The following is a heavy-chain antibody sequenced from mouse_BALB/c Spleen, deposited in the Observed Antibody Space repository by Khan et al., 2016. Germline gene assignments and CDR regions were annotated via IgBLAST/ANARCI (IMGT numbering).Heavy chain of an antibody. J-gene: IGHJ3*01. CDR2: INTETGEP. D-gene: IGHD1-1*01. CDR3: APITTVPFAK. CDR1: GYTFTDYS. Sequence: QIQLVQSGPELKKPGETVKISCKASGYTFTDYSMHWVKQAPGKGLKWMGWINTETGEPTYADDFKGRFAFSLETSASTAYLQINNLKNEDTATXHSAPITTVPFAKWSQGTLITDSA. V-gene: IGHV9-2-1*01.